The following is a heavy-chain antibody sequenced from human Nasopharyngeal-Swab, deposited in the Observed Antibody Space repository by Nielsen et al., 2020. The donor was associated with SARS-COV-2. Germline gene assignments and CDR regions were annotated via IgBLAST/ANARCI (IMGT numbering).Heavy chain of an antibody. J-gene: IGHJ3*02. CDR3: AKMRDWGDFAFDI. CDR1: GFTFNNYA. CDR2: ISPNGGNT. D-gene: IGHD7-27*01. Sequence: GGSLRLSCVASGFTFNNYAMSWLRQGPGKGLEWVSAISPNGGNTYYADSVKGRFTISSDKSKSTLELQMSSLRAGDTAVYYCAKMRDWGDFAFDIWGQGTMVIVSS. V-gene: IGHV3-23*01.